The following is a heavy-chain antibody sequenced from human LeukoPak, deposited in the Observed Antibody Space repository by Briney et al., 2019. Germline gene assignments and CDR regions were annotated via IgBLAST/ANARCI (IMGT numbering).Heavy chain of an antibody. D-gene: IGHD1-14*01. V-gene: IGHV3-15*01. CDR3: TTLRT. Sequence: GGSLRLSCAASGFTFSNAWMMWVRQAPGKGLEWVGHIKSKTDSGTTDYAAPVKGRFTISRDDSKNTLYLQMNSLKTEDTALDYRTTLRTWGQGTLVTVSS. CDR2: IKSKTDSGTT. CDR1: GFTFSNAW. J-gene: IGHJ5*02.